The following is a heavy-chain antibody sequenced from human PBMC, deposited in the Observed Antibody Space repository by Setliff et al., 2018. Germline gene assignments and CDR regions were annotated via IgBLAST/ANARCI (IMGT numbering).Heavy chain of an antibody. CDR1: GHSFTNYA. CDR2: INTKTGYP. CDR3: AREIVGNSWYDY. J-gene: IGHJ4*02. D-gene: IGHD6-13*01. Sequence: ASVKVSCKASGHSFTNYAINWVRQARGQGLEWMGWINTKTGYPVYAQGFTGRFVFSLDTSVSTAYLQIRSLMAEDTAVYYCAREIVGNSWYDYWGQGTPVTVSS. V-gene: IGHV7-4-1*02.